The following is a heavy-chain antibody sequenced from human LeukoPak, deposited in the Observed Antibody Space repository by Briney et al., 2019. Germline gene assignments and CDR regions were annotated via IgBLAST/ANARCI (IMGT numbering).Heavy chain of an antibody. D-gene: IGHD3-3*01. J-gene: IGHJ4*02. Sequence: PWASVKVSCKASGYTFTGYYMHWVRQAPGQGLEWMGWINPNSGGTNYAQKFQGRVTMTRDTSISTAYMELSRLRSDDTAVYYCARDPWSGYYEFDYWGQGTLVTVSS. V-gene: IGHV1-2*02. CDR3: ARDPWSGYYEFDY. CDR2: INPNSGGT. CDR1: GYTFTGYY.